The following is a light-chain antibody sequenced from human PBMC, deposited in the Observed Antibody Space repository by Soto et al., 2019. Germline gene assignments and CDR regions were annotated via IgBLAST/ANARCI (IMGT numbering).Light chain of an antibody. V-gene: IGKV1-9*01. CDR3: QQYDDFPFT. J-gene: IGKJ4*01. CDR1: QGISTY. CDR2: TAS. Sequence: DIQLTQSPSFLSASVGDRVTITCRASQGISTYLAWYQQRPGKAPKLLIHTASTLQSGVPSRFSGSGSGTEFTLTISSLQPEDFATYYCQQYDDFPFTFGGGTKVDIK.